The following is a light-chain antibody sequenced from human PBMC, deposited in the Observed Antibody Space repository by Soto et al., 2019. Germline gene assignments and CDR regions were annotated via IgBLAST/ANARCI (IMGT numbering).Light chain of an antibody. CDR2: GAS. V-gene: IGKV3-20*01. CDR3: HQYGSSPST. Sequence: DIVLTQSPGTLSLSPGERAALSCRASQSVSSNYLAWYQQTPGQAPRLLIYGASNRATGIPDRFSGSGSGTDFTLTISRLEPEDFAVYYCHQYGSSPSTFGQGTKV. CDR1: QSVSSNY. J-gene: IGKJ1*01.